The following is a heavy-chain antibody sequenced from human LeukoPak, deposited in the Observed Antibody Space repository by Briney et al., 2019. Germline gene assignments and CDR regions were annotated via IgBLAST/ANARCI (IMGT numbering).Heavy chain of an antibody. CDR2: ISAYNGNT. J-gene: IGHJ6*02. CDR3: ARDQVVVRYYYYGMDV. V-gene: IGHV1-18*01. CDR1: GYTFTSYG. D-gene: IGHD2-15*01. Sequence: GASVKVSCKASGYTFTSYGISWVRQAPGQGLEWMGWISAYNGNTNYAQKLQGRVTMTTDTSTSTAYMELRSLRSDDTAVYYCARDQVVVRYYYYGMDVWGQGTTVTVSS.